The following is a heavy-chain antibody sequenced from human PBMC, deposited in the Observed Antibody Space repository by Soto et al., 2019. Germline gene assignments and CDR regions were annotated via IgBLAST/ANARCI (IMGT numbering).Heavy chain of an antibody. CDR2: ISGSGGST. CDR3: ATTPRIAAAGINPYFDY. CDR1: GFTFSSYA. J-gene: IGHJ4*02. D-gene: IGHD6-13*01. Sequence: PGGSLRLSCAASGFTFSSYAMSWVRQAPGKGLEWVSAISGSGGSTYYADSVKGRFTISRDNSKNTLYLQMNSLRAEDTAVYYCATTPRIAAAGINPYFDYWGQGTLVTAPQ. V-gene: IGHV3-23*01.